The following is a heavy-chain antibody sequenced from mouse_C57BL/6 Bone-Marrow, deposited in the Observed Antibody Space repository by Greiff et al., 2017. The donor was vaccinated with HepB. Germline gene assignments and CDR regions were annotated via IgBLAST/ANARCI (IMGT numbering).Heavy chain of an antibody. CDR3: ARKDGYYDYAMDY. J-gene: IGHJ4*01. CDR2: IDPSDSYT. V-gene: IGHV1-69*01. CDR1: GYTFTSYW. D-gene: IGHD2-3*01. Sequence: VQLQQPGAELVMPGASVKLSCKASGYTFTSYWMHWVKQRPGQGLEWIGEIDPSDSYTNYNQKFKGKSTLTVDKSSSTAYMQLSSLTSEDSAVYYCARKDGYYDYAMDYWGQGTSVTVSS.